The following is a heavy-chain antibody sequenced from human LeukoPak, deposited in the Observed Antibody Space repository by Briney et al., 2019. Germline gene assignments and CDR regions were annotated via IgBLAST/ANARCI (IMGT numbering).Heavy chain of an antibody. CDR3: ARVNSFEVGSYGYFDY. D-gene: IGHD1-26*01. CDR2: INTGNGNT. CDR1: GYTFTTYA. V-gene: IGHV1-3*04. J-gene: IGHJ4*02. Sequence: GASVKVSCKASGYTFTTYALHWLRQAPGQRLEWVGWINTGNGNTKYSQKFQGRLTFSRDTSASIAFMDLSSLSSEDTAVFYCARVNSFEVGSYGYFDYWGQGTLVTVSS.